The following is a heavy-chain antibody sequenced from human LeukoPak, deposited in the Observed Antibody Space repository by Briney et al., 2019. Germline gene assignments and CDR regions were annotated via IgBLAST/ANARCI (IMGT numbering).Heavy chain of an antibody. J-gene: IGHJ6*02. D-gene: IGHD6-6*01. V-gene: IGHV5-51*01. Sequence: GESLKISCKGSGYRFTNYWIGWVRQMPGKGLEWMGIIYPGDSDTRYSPSFQGQVTISADKSISTAYLQWSSLKASDTAMYYCATSGGEQLGPENYYYGMDVWGQGTTVTVSS. CDR1: GYRFTNYW. CDR2: IYPGDSDT. CDR3: ATSGGEQLGPENYYYGMDV.